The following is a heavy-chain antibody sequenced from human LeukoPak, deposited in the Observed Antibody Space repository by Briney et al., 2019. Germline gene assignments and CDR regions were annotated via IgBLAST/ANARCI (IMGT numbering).Heavy chain of an antibody. V-gene: IGHV4-59*12. CDR1: GGSISSYY. Sequence: SETLSLTCTVPGGSISSYYWSWIRQPPGKGLEWIGYIYYSGSTNYNPSLKSRVTISVDTSKIQFSLKLSSVTAADTAVYYCAQSQNYGDGFDYWGQGTLVTVSS. J-gene: IGHJ4*02. CDR3: AQSQNYGDGFDY. CDR2: IYYSGST. D-gene: IGHD4-17*01.